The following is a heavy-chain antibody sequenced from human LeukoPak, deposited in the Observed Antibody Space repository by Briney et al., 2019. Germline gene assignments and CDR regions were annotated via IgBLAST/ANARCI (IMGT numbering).Heavy chain of an antibody. D-gene: IGHD3-9*01. CDR2: ISKSGST. CDR1: RFTFSNYA. CDR3: ARDPDYDILTGYLDY. J-gene: IGHJ4*02. Sequence: GGSLSLSCAASRFTFSNYAMCWVRQAPGKGLEWVSAISKSGSTYYADSVKGRFTISRDNSRNTLYLQMNSLRAEDTAVYYCARDPDYDILTGYLDYWGQGTLVTVSS. V-gene: IGHV3-23*01.